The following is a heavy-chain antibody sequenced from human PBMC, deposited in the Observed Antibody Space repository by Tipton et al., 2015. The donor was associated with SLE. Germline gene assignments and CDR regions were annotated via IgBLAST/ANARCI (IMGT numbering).Heavy chain of an antibody. J-gene: IGHJ2*01. CDR2: INHSGST. D-gene: IGHD3-22*01. V-gene: IGHV4-34*01. CDR1: GGSFSGYY. CDR3: ARVTHYYDSGYFDL. Sequence: TLSLTCAVYGGSFSGYYWSWIRQPPGKGLEWIGEINHSGSTNYNPSLKSRVTISVDTSKNQFSLKLSSVTAADTAVYYCARVTHYYDSGYFDLWGRGTLVTVSS.